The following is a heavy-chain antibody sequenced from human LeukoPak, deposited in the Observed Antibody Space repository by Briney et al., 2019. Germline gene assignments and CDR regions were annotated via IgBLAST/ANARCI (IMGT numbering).Heavy chain of an antibody. J-gene: IGHJ6*02. V-gene: IGHV1-69*04. CDR2: IIPILGIA. CDR1: GGTFSSYA. D-gene: IGHD5-24*01. Sequence: SVKVSCKASGGTFSSYAISWVRQAPGQGLEWMGRIIPILGIANYAQKFQGRVTITADKSTSTVYMELSSLRSEDTAVYYCARERWLQSRRSYYYGMDVWGQGTTVTVSS. CDR3: ARERWLQSRRSYYYGMDV.